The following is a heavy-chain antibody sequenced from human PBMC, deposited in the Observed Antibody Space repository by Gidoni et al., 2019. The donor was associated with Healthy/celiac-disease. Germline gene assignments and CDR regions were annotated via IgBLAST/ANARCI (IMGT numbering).Heavy chain of an antibody. CDR1: GFTFSGSA. CDR3: TSQTYYYDSSGYYYVDY. Sequence: EVQLVESGGGLVQPGGSLKLSCAASGFTFSGSAMHWVRQASGKGLEWVGRIRSKANSYATAYAASVKGRFTISRDDSKNTAYLQMNSLKTEDTAVYYCTSQTYYYDSSGYYYVDYWGQGTLVTVSS. D-gene: IGHD3-22*01. CDR2: IRSKANSYAT. V-gene: IGHV3-73*01. J-gene: IGHJ4*02.